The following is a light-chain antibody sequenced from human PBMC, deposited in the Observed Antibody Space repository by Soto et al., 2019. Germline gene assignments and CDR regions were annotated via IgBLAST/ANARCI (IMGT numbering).Light chain of an antibody. CDR1: SSDVGTFNL. Sequence: QSALTQPASVSGFLGQSITMSCTGSSSDVGTFNLVSWFQQHPGKAPKLLIFEGTKRPSGVSDCFSGSKSGNTASLTISGLQAEDEADYHCCSYAGTRTSWVFGTGTKVTVL. CDR2: EGT. V-gene: IGLV2-23*01. CDR3: CSYAGTRTSWV. J-gene: IGLJ1*01.